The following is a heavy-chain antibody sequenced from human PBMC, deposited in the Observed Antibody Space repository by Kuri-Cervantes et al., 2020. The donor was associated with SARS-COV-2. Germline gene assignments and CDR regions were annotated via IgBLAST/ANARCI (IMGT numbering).Heavy chain of an antibody. CDR2: LNTYTGNT. CDR3: AREPRYGSSGYYSDY. Sequence: ASVKVSCKASGYTFTSYGINWVRQAPGQGLEWMGWLNTYTGNTTYAQKFQGRVTMTRDTSISTAYMELSRLRSDDTAVYYCAREPRYGSSGYYSDYWGQGTLVTVSS. V-gene: IGHV1-2*02. CDR1: GYTFTSYG. J-gene: IGHJ4*02. D-gene: IGHD3-22*01.